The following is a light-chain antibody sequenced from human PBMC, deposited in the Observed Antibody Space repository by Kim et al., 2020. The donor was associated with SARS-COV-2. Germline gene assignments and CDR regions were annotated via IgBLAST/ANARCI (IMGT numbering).Light chain of an antibody. Sequence: SPGQTATITCSGNKLGDKYASWYQQKPGQSPVLVIYQDNERPSGIPERFSGSNSGNTATLTISGTQAMDEADYYCQAWDSSTTMVFGGGTKLTVL. CDR2: QDN. CDR3: QAWDSSTTMV. CDR1: KLGDKY. V-gene: IGLV3-1*01. J-gene: IGLJ3*02.